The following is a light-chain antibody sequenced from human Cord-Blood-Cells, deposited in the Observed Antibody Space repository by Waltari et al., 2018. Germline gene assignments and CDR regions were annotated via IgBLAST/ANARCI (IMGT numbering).Light chain of an antibody. CDR1: QSVSSSD. J-gene: IGKJ2*01. Sequence: DIVLTQSPGTLSLSPGERATLSCRASQSVSSSDLAWYQQKPGQAPRLLIYGASSRATGIPDRFSGSGSGTDFTLTISRLEPEDFAVYYCQQYGSSPYTFGQGTKQEIK. CDR3: QQYGSSPYT. CDR2: GAS. V-gene: IGKV3-20*01.